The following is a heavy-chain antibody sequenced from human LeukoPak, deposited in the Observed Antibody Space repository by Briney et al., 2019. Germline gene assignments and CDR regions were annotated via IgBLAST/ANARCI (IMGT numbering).Heavy chain of an antibody. Sequence: SETLSLTCTVSGGSISSYYCSWIRQPPGKGLEWIGYIYYSGSTNYNPSLRSRVTISVDTSKNQFSLKLSSVTAADTAVYYCARDRGVYSSSFDYWGQGTLVTVSS. CDR1: GGSISSYY. CDR3: ARDRGVYSSSFDY. D-gene: IGHD6-6*01. J-gene: IGHJ4*02. CDR2: IYYSGST. V-gene: IGHV4-59*01.